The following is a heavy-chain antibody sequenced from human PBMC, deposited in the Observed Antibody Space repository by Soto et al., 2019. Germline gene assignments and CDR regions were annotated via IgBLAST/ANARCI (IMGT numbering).Heavy chain of an antibody. D-gene: IGHD2-15*01. J-gene: IGHJ6*03. Sequence: EVQLLESGGGLVQPGGSRRLSCAASGVTFSSYAMSWVRQAPGKGLEWVSTISDSGSTYYADSVKGRFTISRDISKNTVYVQMSSLRAEDTDVYYCAKGGEGYCSGNRCLYQMDAWGKGTTVPVS. CDR3: AKGGEGYCSGNRCLYQMDA. CDR2: ISDSGST. V-gene: IGHV3-23*01. CDR1: GVTFSSYA.